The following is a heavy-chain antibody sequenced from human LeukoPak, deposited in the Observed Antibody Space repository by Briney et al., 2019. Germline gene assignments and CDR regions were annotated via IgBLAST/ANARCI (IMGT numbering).Heavy chain of an antibody. CDR1: GYTLTRYD. J-gene: IGHJ4*02. D-gene: IGHD5-12*01. CDR3: ARGRSMGYPYYFEY. V-gene: IGHV1-8*03. CDR2: MNPNSGST. Sequence: AAMKVSSKASGYTLTRYDLHGVPEATARGREWRRWMNPNSGSTRYAQNSEGRVTITRNTSIRTAYMEVRGLRSEDTAVYYCARGRSMGYPYYFEYWGQGTLVTVSS.